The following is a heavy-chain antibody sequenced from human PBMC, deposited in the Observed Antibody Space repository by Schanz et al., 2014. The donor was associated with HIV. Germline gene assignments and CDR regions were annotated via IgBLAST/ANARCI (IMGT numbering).Heavy chain of an antibody. CDR1: GFTFSSSG. CDR2: IWYDGSNK. CDR3: ARGSGPYYYYYGMDV. D-gene: IGHD3-10*01. V-gene: IGHV3-33*08. J-gene: IGHJ6*02. Sequence: VQLLESGGALVQPGGSLRLSCAASGFTFSSSGMHWVRQAPGKGLEWVALIWYDGSNKYYADSVKGRFSISRDNSKNTLYLQMNSLRAEDTAVYYCARGSGPYYYYYGMDVWGQGTTVTVSS.